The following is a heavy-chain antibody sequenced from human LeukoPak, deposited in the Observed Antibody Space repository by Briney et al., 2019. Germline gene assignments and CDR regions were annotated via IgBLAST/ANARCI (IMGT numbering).Heavy chain of an antibody. CDR2: ISGSGGST. V-gene: IGHV3-23*01. J-gene: IGHJ4*02. CDR1: GITFSSYA. Sequence: GRSLRLSCAVSGITFSSYAINSVRAAPRKGLECVSAISGSGGSTYYADSVKGRFTISRDNSKNTLYLQMNNLRAEDTAVYYCVKMEGGRDYWGQGALVTVSS. CDR3: VKMEGGRDY. D-gene: IGHD1-1*01.